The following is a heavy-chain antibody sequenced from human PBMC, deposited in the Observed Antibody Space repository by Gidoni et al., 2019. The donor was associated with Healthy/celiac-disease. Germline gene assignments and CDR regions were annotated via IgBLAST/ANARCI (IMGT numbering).Heavy chain of an antibody. CDR3: ARGYYDDSSGYYYETFDY. CDR1: GFNFSSYE. V-gene: IGHV3-48*03. Sequence: EVQLVESGGGLVQPGGSLRLSCAASGFNFSSYEMNWVRQAPGKGLECGSYSSSSGSTIYYADSVKGRFTISRDNAKNSLYLQMNRLRAEDTAVYYCARGYYDDSSGYYYETFDYWGQGTLVTVSS. D-gene: IGHD3-22*01. CDR2: SSSSGSTI. J-gene: IGHJ4*02.